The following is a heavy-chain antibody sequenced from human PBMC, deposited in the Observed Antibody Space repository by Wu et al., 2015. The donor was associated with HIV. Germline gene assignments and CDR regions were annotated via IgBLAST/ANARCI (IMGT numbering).Heavy chain of an antibody. Sequence: QVQLVQSGAEVKKPGSSVKVSCKASGGTFRSYTINWVRQAPGQGLEWMGRIIPIFGTANYAQKFHGRVTITADESTSTAYMELSSLRSEDTAVYYCASPTVVRDAFDIWGQGDNGHRLF. D-gene: IGHD2-15*01. J-gene: IGHJ3*02. CDR3: ASPTVVRDAFDI. V-gene: IGHV1-69*13. CDR1: GGTFRSYT. CDR2: IIPIFGTA.